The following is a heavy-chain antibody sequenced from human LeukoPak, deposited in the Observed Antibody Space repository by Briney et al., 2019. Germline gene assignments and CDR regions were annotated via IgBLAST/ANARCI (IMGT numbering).Heavy chain of an antibody. J-gene: IGHJ6*02. Sequence: GGSLRLSCAASGFTFSSYSMNWVRQAPGKGLEWVSYISSSSSTIYYADSMKGRFTISRDNAKNSLYLQMNSLRAEDTAVYYCARDWYAHCGGDCYPPGYGMDVWGQGTTVTVSS. D-gene: IGHD2-21*02. CDR3: ARDWYAHCGGDCYPPGYGMDV. V-gene: IGHV3-48*04. CDR1: GFTFSSYS. CDR2: ISSSSSTI.